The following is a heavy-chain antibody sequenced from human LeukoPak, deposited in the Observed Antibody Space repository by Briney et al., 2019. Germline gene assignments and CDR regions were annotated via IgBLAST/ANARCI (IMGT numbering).Heavy chain of an antibody. V-gene: IGHV3-15*01. J-gene: IGHJ4*02. CDR3: RTGTTLDY. D-gene: IGHD1-1*01. CDR1: GFTFSKAW. Sequence: PGGSLRLSCAASGFTFSKAWMSWVRQAPGKGLEWVGRIKSQTDGGTTDYAAPVKGRFTISRDDSKTALYLQMNSLKTEDTAVYYCRTGTTLDYWGQGTLVTVSS. CDR2: IKSQTDGGTT.